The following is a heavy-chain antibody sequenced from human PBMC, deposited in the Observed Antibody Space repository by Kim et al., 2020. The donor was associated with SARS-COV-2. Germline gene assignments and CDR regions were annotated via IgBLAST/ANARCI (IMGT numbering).Heavy chain of an antibody. Sequence: YNPSLKSRVTISVDTSKNQFSLKLSSVTAADTAVYHCARVGYSSGWSVDYWGQGTLVTVSS. D-gene: IGHD6-19*01. CDR3: ARVGYSSGWSVDY. V-gene: IGHV4-34*01. J-gene: IGHJ4*02.